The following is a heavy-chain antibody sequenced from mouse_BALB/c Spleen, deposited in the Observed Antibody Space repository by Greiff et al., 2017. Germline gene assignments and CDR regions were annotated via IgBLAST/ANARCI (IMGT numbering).Heavy chain of an antibody. CDR2: ISYSGST. Sequence: VQLQQSGPGLVKPSQSLSLTCTVTGYSITSDYAWNWIRQFPGNKLEWMGYISYSGSTSYNPSLKSRISITRDTSKNQFFLQLNSVTTEDTATYYCASGDYAMDYWGQGTSVTVSS. J-gene: IGHJ4*01. V-gene: IGHV3-2*02. CDR1: GYSITSDYA. CDR3: ASGDYAMDY.